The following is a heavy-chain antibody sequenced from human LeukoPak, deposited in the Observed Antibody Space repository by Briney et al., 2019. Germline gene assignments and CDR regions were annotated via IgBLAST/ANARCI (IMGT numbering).Heavy chain of an antibody. V-gene: IGHV1-46*01. D-gene: IGHD2-15*01. CDR2: INPSGGST. Sequence: ASVKVSCKASGYTFTSYYMHWVRQAPGQGLEWMGIINPSGGSTSYAQKFQGRVTMTRDMSTSTVYVELSSLRSEDTAVYYCARASPGGWFDPWGQGTLVTVSS. CDR3: ARASPGGWFDP. J-gene: IGHJ5*02. CDR1: GYTFTSYY.